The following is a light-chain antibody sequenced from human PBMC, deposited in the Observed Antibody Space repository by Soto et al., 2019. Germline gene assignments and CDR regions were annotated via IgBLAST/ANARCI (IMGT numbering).Light chain of an antibody. J-gene: IGKJ4*01. CDR3: QQRSNPLT. CDR2: DAS. Sequence: EIVLTQSPATLSLSPGERATLSCRASQSLSSYLAWYQQKPGQAPRLLISDASNRATGIPARFSGSGSGTNFTPTISSLGPGDFAVYYCQQRSNPLTFGGGTKVESK. V-gene: IGKV3-11*01. CDR1: QSLSSY.